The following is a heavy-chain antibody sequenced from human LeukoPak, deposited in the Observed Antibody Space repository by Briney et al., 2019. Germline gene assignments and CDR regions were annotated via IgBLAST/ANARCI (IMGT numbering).Heavy chain of an antibody. V-gene: IGHV4-38-2*02. CDR1: GYSIAHGFF. Sequence: SETLSLTCTVSGYSIAHGFFWAWIRQPPGGGLEWIGSLYHSGTTYYNTSLKSRISTSVDTSKNQFSLKLRLVTAADTAVYYCARVEVTRDINDWYFDLWGRGTLVTVSS. D-gene: IGHD2-15*01. J-gene: IGHJ2*01. CDR2: LYHSGTT. CDR3: ARVEVTRDINDWYFDL.